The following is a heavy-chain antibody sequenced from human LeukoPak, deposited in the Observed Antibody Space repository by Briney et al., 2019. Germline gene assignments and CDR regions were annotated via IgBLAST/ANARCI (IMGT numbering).Heavy chain of an antibody. CDR1: GGSISSGGYY. CDR3: ARDRVYGSGSYWGGGYYFDY. CDR2: IYYSGST. Sequence: SETLSLTCTVSGGSISSGGYYWSWIRQHPGKGLEWIGYIYYSGSTYYNPSLKSRVTISVDTSKNQFSLKLSSVTAADTAVYYCARDRVYGSGSYWGGGYYFDYWGQGTLVTVSS. D-gene: IGHD3-10*01. J-gene: IGHJ4*02. V-gene: IGHV4-31*03.